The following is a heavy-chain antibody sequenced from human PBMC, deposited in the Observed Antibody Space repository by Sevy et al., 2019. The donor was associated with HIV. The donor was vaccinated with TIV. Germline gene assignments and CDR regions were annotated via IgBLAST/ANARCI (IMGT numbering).Heavy chain of an antibody. CDR2: ISSSSRTI. J-gene: IGHJ4*02. D-gene: IGHD5-18*01. CDR3: ARDVDTPFVRSFDS. V-gene: IGHV3-48*02. Sequence: GGSLRLSCVVSGLTFSSDSMNWVRQAPGKGLEWLAYISSSSRTIYYADSVEGRFTISRDNDKKSVFLQMNNLGDEASATYYCARDVDTPFVRSFDSWGQGTLVTVSS. CDR1: GLTFSSDS.